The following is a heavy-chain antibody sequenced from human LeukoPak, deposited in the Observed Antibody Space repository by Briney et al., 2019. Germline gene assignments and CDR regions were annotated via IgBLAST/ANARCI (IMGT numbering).Heavy chain of an antibody. CDR3: TRNRGYSGYEIGY. CDR2: IYHGGST. CDR1: GYSITSGHY. D-gene: IGHD5-12*01. Sequence: SETLSLTCAVSGYSITSGHYWGWIRQPPGKGLECIGTIYHGGSTHYSPSLQSRVTISVDTSKNQFSLKLSSVTAADTAVYYCTRNRGYSGYEIGYWGQGTLVTVSS. J-gene: IGHJ4*02. V-gene: IGHV4-38-2*01.